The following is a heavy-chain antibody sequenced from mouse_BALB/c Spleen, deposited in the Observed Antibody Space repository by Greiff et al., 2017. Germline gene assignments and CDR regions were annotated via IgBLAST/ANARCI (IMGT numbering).Heavy chain of an antibody. D-gene: IGHD2-14*01. CDR3: ARWRYDGDYYAMDY. J-gene: IGHJ4*01. CDR1: GFTFSSYA. V-gene: IGHV5-6-5*01. CDR2: ISSGGST. Sequence: EVKLMESGGGLVKPGGSLKLSCAASGFTFSSYAMSWVRQTPEKRLEWVASISSGGSTYYPDSVKGRFTISRDNARNILYLQMSSLRSEDTAMYYCARWRYDGDYYAMDYWGQGTSVTVSS.